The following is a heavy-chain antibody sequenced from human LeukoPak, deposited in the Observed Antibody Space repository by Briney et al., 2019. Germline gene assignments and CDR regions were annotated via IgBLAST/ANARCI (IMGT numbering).Heavy chain of an antibody. D-gene: IGHD4-11*01. V-gene: IGHV4-4*08. CDR1: GGSISSYY. Sequence: SETLSLTCTVSGGSISSYYWSWIRQPPGKGLEWIGRIYTSGSTNYNPSLKSRVTISVDTSKNQFSLKLSSVTAADTAVYYCARESRPLHLYYYYYMDVWGKGTTVTVSS. CDR3: ARESRPLHLYYYYYMDV. CDR2: IYTSGST. J-gene: IGHJ6*03.